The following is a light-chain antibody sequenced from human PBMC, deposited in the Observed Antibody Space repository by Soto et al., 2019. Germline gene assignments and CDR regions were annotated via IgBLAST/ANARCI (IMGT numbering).Light chain of an antibody. CDR3: QQYETYSGT. CDR2: KAS. V-gene: IGKV1-5*03. J-gene: IGKJ1*01. Sequence: DIQMTQSPSTLSGSVGDRVTITCRASQTISSWLAWYQQKPGKAPKLLIYKASTLKSGVPSRFSGSGSGTEFTLTISSLQPDDFATYYCQQYETYSGTFGQGTKVDI. CDR1: QTISSW.